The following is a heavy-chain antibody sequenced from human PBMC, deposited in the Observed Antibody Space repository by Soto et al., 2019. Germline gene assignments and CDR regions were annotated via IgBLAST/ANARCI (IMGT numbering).Heavy chain of an antibody. CDR2: MNPNSGNT. Sequence: QVQLVQSGAEVKKPGASVKVSCKASGYTFTSYDINWVRQATGQGLEWMGWMNPNSGNTGYAQKFQGRVTIXRYXSISTAYTELSSLRSEDTAVYYCARELYSSVRFDPWGQGTLVTVSS. D-gene: IGHD6-25*01. CDR3: ARELYSSVRFDP. V-gene: IGHV1-8*01. J-gene: IGHJ5*02. CDR1: GYTFTSYD.